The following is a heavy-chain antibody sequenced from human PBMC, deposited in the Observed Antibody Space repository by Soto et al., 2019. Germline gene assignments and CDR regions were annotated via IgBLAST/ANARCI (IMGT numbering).Heavy chain of an antibody. D-gene: IGHD3-16*02. CDR1: GYTFTSYD. CDR2: MNPNSADT. Sequence: QVRLVQSGAEVKKPGASVKVSCKASGYTFTSYDITWVRQVSGQGLEWMGWMNPNSADTGYAEKFQGRVTMTRDTSARTLYMELSSLRAEDTAVYYCARGPDVVSNCQGCGYFDLWGRGTLVTVSS. V-gene: IGHV1-8*01. CDR3: ARGPDVVSNCQGCGYFDL. J-gene: IGHJ2*01.